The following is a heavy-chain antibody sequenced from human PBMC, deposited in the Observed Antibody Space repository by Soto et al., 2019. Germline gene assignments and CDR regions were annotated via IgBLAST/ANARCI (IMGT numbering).Heavy chain of an antibody. CDR2: IYKSATT. D-gene: IGHD7-27*01. CDR1: GDSISNLDYF. V-gene: IGHV4-30-4*01. Sequence: SETLSLTCSVSGDSISNLDYFWAWIRQPPGQALEYIGYIYKSATTYYNPSFESRVAISVDTSKSQFSLNVTSVTASDTAVYFCARGRYCLTGRCFPNWFDSWGQGALVTVSS. J-gene: IGHJ5*01. CDR3: ARGRYCLTGRCFPNWFDS.